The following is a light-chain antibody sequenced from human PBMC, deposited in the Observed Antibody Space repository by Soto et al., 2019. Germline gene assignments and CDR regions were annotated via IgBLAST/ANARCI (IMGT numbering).Light chain of an antibody. Sequence: DIVMTQSPDSLAVSLGERATINCKSSQNILYSSNNKNYLAWYQQKAGQPPKLLIYWASTRESGVPDRFSGSGSGTDFTLTINGLQAEDVAVYYCQQYYSTPFTFGPGTKVHIK. CDR3: QQYYSTPFT. CDR1: QNILYSSNNKNY. J-gene: IGKJ3*01. V-gene: IGKV4-1*01. CDR2: WAS.